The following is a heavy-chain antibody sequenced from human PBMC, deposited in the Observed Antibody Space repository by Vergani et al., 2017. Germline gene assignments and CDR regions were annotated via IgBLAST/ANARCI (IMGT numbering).Heavy chain of an antibody. V-gene: IGHV1-69*01. CDR3: ARGLLDYYDSSGYHGDAFDI. CDR1: GGTFSSYA. Sequence: QVQLVQSGAEVKKPGSSVKVSCKASGGTFSSYAISWVRQAPGQGLEWMGGIIPIFGTANYALKFQGRVTITADESTSTAYMGLSSLRSEETAVYYCARGLLDYYDSSGYHGDAFDIWGQGTMVTVSS. D-gene: IGHD3-22*01. J-gene: IGHJ3*02. CDR2: IIPIFGTA.